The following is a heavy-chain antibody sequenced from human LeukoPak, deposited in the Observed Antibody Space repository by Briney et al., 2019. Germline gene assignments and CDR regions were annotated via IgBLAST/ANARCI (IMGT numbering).Heavy chain of an antibody. CDR2: IIPIFGTA. V-gene: IGHV1-69*01. D-gene: IGHD2-2*01. CDR1: GGTFSSYA. CDR3: ARDPPGVPAAAYYYYGMDV. J-gene: IGHJ6*04. Sequence: ASVKVSCKASGGTFSSYAISWVRQAPGQGLERMGGIIPIFGTANYAQKFQGRVTITADESTSTAYMELSSLRSEDTAVYYCARDPPGVPAAAYYYYGMDVWGKGTTVTVSS.